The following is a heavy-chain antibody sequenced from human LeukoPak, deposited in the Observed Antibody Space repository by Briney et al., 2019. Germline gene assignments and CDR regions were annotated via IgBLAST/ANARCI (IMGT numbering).Heavy chain of an antibody. Sequence: SGGSLRLSCAVSGVRFSNYAMTWIRQAPGKGLEWVSSISSDGGAMYYADSVKGRFTVTRDNARTSLYLQMNSLSAEDTAVYFCARAALLTGGGYHFDSWGQGTLVTVSS. J-gene: IGHJ4*02. CDR2: ISSDGGAM. CDR1: GVRFSNYA. V-gene: IGHV3-11*01. D-gene: IGHD7-27*01. CDR3: ARAALLTGGGYHFDS.